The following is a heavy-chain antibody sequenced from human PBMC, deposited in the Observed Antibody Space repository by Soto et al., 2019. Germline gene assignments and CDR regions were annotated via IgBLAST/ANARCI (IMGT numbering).Heavy chain of an antibody. CDR3: AKFTEPNCSSTSCYDWFDP. CDR2: TSGSGGST. J-gene: IGHJ5*02. Sequence: PGGSLRLSCAASGFTFSSYAMSWVRQAPGKGLEWVSATSGSGGSTYYADSVKGRFTISRDNSKNTLYLQMNSLRAEDTAVYYCAKFTEPNCSSTSCYDWFDPWGQGTLVTVSS. D-gene: IGHD2-2*01. CDR1: GFTFSSYA. V-gene: IGHV3-23*01.